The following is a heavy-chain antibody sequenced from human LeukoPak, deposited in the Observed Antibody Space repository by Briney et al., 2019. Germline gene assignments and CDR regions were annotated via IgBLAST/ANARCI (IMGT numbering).Heavy chain of an antibody. CDR3: AKVPCSGGSCYPN. CDR1: GFTFSSYA. Sequence: GGSLRLSCAASGFTFSSYAMSWVSQAPGKGLEWVSAISGSGGSTYYADSVKGRFTISRDNSKNTLYLQMNSLRAEDTAVYYCAKVPCSGGSCYPNWGQGTLVTVSS. V-gene: IGHV3-23*01. CDR2: ISGSGGST. D-gene: IGHD2-15*01. J-gene: IGHJ4*02.